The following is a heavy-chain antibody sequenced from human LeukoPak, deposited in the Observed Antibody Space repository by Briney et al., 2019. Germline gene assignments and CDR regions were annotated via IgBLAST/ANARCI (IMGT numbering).Heavy chain of an antibody. J-gene: IGHJ6*02. V-gene: IGHV3-23*01. CDR2: ISGNGGSS. Sequence: GGSLRLPCAASGFTFSSYAMSWVRQAPGKGLEWVSGISGNGGSSYYADSVKGRFTISRDNAKNSLYLQRNSLRAEDTAVYYCARLYCSSTSCYLSHGMDVWSQETTVTVPS. D-gene: IGHD2-2*01. CDR3: ARLYCSSTSCYLSHGMDV. CDR1: GFTFSSYA.